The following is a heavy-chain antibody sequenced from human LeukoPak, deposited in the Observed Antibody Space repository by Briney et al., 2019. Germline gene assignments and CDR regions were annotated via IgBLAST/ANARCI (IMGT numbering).Heavy chain of an antibody. V-gene: IGHV4-39*01. J-gene: IGHJ4*02. Sequence: SETLSLTCNVSGGSIIRSSYYWGWIRQPPGKGLEWIGSVYYTGSSFSNPSLKSRVTISVDTSKNQFSLKLSSVTAADTAVYYCARPGHYYDNSGHDEIDYWGQGTLVTVSS. D-gene: IGHD3-22*01. CDR1: GGSIIRSSYY. CDR2: VYYTGSS. CDR3: ARPGHYYDNSGHDEIDY.